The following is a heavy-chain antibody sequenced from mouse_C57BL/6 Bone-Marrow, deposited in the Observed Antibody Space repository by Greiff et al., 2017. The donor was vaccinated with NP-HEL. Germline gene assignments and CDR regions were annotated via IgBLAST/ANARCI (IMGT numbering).Heavy chain of an antibody. D-gene: IGHD2-5*01. Sequence: VKLQQPGAELVKPGASVKLSCKASGYTFTSYWMHWVKQRPGQGLEWIGMIHPNSGSTNYNEKFKSKATLTVDKSSSTAYMQLSSLTSEDSAVYYCARAYYSNAWFAYWGQGTLVTVSA. CDR3: ARAYYSNAWFAY. CDR1: GYTFTSYW. CDR2: IHPNSGST. J-gene: IGHJ3*01. V-gene: IGHV1-64*01.